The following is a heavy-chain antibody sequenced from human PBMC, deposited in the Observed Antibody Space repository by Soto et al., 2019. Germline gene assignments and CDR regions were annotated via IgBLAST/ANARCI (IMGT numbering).Heavy chain of an antibody. Sequence: QVQLVQSGAEVKKPGSSVKVSCKASGGTFSSYAITWVRQAPGQGLEWMGGIIPIFGTANYAQKFQGRVTITAGESTSTASMELSSLRSEDTAVYYCARDRGPSSGYYPYWFDPWGQGTLVTVSS. V-gene: IGHV1-69*12. D-gene: IGHD3-22*01. J-gene: IGHJ5*02. CDR2: IIPIFGTA. CDR3: ARDRGPSSGYYPYWFDP. CDR1: GGTFSSYA.